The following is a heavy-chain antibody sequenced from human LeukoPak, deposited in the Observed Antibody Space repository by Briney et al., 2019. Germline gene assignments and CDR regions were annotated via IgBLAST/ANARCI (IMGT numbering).Heavy chain of an antibody. CDR1: GGTFSSYA. Sequence: SVKVSCKASGGTFSSYAISWVRQAPGQGLEWMGGIIPIFGTANYAQKFQGRVTITADKSTSTAYMELSSLRSEDTAVYYCASVYYYDSSGYYLKSAFDIWGQGTMVTVSS. D-gene: IGHD3-22*01. J-gene: IGHJ3*02. CDR3: ASVYYYDSSGYYLKSAFDI. CDR2: IIPIFGTA. V-gene: IGHV1-69*06.